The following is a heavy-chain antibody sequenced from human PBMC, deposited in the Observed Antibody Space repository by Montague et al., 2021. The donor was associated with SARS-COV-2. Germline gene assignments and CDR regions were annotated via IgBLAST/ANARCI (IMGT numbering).Heavy chain of an antibody. CDR1: GDSISHSSYY. D-gene: IGHD6-19*01. CDR2: IYYSGST. V-gene: IGHV4-39*07. CDR3: ARVRQWLVPFDY. Sequence: SETLSLTCTVSGDSISHSSYYWGWIRQPPGKGLEWIGSIYYSGSTYYNPSLKSRVTISVDTSKNQVSLKLNSVTAADMAVYYCARVRQWLVPFDYWGQGTLSPSPQ. J-gene: IGHJ4*02.